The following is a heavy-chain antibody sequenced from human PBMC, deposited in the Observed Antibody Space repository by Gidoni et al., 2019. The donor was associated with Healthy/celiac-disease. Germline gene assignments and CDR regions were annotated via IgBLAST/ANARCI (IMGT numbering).Heavy chain of an antibody. V-gene: IGHV3-30*18. CDR3: AKEGQEITIFGVAKLGADF. D-gene: IGHD3-3*01. J-gene: IGHJ4*02. Sequence: QVQLVESGGGVVQPGRYLRLSCAASGFTFSACGMHWVRQAPGKGLEWVAVISDDGSDKYYADSVKGRFTISRDNSKNTLYLQMNSLSGDDTAVYYCAKEGQEITIFGVAKLGADFWGQGTLVTVSS. CDR2: ISDDGSDK. CDR1: GFTFSACG.